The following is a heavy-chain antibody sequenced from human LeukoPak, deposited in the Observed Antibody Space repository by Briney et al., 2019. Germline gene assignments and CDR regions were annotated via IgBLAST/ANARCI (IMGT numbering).Heavy chain of an antibody. CDR3: ARLSSFAFGS. CDR1: GFTFSDYA. CDR2: ISGSGVST. D-gene: IGHD2/OR15-2a*01. Sequence: GGSLRLSCAASGFTFSDYAMSWVRQALGKGLKWVSVISGSGVSTYNADSVKGRFTISRDNSKNTLYLQMNSLRAEDTALYYCARLSSFAFGSWGQGTMVTVSS. J-gene: IGHJ3*02. V-gene: IGHV3-23*01.